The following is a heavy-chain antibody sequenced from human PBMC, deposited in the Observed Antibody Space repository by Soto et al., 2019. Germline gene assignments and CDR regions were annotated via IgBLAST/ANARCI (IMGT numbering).Heavy chain of an antibody. CDR2: IWYDGSNK. CDR1: GFTFSSYG. CDR3: ARGYSSSWYRGFLDY. Sequence: GGSLRLSCAASGFTFSSYGMHWVRQAPGKGLEWVAVIWYDGSNKYYADSVKGRFTTSRDNSKNTLYLQMNSLRAEDTAVYYCARGYSSSWYRGFLDYWGQGTLVTVSS. D-gene: IGHD6-13*01. J-gene: IGHJ4*02. V-gene: IGHV3-33*01.